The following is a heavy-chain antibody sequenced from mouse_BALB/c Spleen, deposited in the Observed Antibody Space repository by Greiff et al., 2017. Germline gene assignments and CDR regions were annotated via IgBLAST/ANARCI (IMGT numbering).Heavy chain of an antibody. CDR2: IYPGDGDT. D-gene: IGHD2-1*01. J-gene: IGHJ2*01. Sequence: VQLQQSGAELARPGASVKLSCKASGYTFTSYWMQWVKQRPGQGLEWIGAIYPGDGDTRYTQKFKGKATLTADKSSSTAYMQLSSLASEDSAVYYCARRLLDPDYWGQGTTLTVSS. CDR3: ARRLLDPDY. V-gene: IGHV1-87*01. CDR1: GYTFTSYW.